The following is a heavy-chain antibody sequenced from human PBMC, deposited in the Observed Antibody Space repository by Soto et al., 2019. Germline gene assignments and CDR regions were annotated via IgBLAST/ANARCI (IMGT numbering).Heavy chain of an antibody. CDR1: GGSISSYY. J-gene: IGHJ5*02. CDR2: IYYSGST. D-gene: IGHD5-12*01. CDR3: ARGRRGRDGYNYWFDP. Sequence: SETLSLTCTVSGGSISSYYWSWIRQPPGKGLGWIGYIYYSGSTNYNPSLKSRVTISVDTSKNQFSLKLSSVTAADTAVYYCARGRRGRDGYNYWFDPWGQGTLVTVSS. V-gene: IGHV4-59*01.